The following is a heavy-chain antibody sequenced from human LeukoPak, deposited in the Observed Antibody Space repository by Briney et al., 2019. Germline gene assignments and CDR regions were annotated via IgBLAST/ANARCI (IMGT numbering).Heavy chain of an antibody. CDR1: GYTFTGYY. D-gene: IGHD2-2*01. Sequence: ASVKVSCKASGYTFTGYYMHWVRQAPGQGLEWMGWINPNSGGTNYAQKFQGRVTMTRDTSISTAYMELSRLRSDDTAVYYCARYIVVVPAAMVPYAEYFQHWGQGTLVTVSS. CDR3: ARYIVVVPAAMVPYAEYFQH. V-gene: IGHV1-2*02. CDR2: INPNSGGT. J-gene: IGHJ1*01.